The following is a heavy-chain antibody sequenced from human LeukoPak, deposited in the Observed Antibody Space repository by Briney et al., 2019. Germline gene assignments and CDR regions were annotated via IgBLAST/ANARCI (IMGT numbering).Heavy chain of an antibody. CDR2: INPNTGYT. Sequence: ASVKVSCKASGYTFTGYYMHWVRQSPGQGLEWMGWINPNTGYTNHAQKFQGRVTMTRDTSISTAYMELSRLRSDDTAVYYCATTVTTQPYFDLWGRGTLVTVSS. CDR3: ATTVTTQPYFDL. CDR1: GYTFTGYY. J-gene: IGHJ2*01. D-gene: IGHD4-17*01. V-gene: IGHV1-2*02.